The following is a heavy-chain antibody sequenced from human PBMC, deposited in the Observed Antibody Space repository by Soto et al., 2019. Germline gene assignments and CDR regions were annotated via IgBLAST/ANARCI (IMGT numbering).Heavy chain of an antibody. CDR1: GGSISSGDYY. CDR2: IYYSGST. J-gene: IGHJ6*02. CDR3: ARAGDKQWLDPHHVYGMDV. D-gene: IGHD6-19*01. V-gene: IGHV4-30-4*01. Sequence: SETLSLTCTVSGGSISSGDYYWSWIRQPPGKGLEWIGYIYYSGSTYYNPSLKSRVTISVDTSKNQFSLKLSSVTAADTAVYYCARAGDKQWLDPHHVYGMDVWGQGTTVTVSS.